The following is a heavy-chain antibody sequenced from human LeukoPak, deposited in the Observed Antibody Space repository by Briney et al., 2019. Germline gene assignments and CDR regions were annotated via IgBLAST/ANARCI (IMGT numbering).Heavy chain of an antibody. CDR1: GGTFSSYA. CDR2: MNPNSGNT. D-gene: IGHD6-19*01. Sequence: ASVKVSCKASGGTFSSYAISWVRQAPGQGLEWMGWMNPNSGNTGYAQKFQGRVTMTRNTSISTAYMELSSLRSEDTAVYYCARGSSPYSSGWFDYWGQGTLVTVSS. J-gene: IGHJ4*02. CDR3: ARGSSPYSSGWFDY. V-gene: IGHV1-8*02.